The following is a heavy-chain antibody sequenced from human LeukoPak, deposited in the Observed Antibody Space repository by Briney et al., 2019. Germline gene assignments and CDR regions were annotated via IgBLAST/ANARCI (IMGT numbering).Heavy chain of an antibody. CDR2: IYTSGST. CDR1: GGSISSGSYY. J-gene: IGHJ4*02. V-gene: IGHV4-61*02. CDR3: ARELGGLRAFLDY. D-gene: IGHD3-10*01. Sequence: DPSQTLSLTCTLSGGSISSGSYYWSWIRQPAGKGLEWIGRIYTSGSTNYNPPLKSRVTISVDTSKNQFSLKLSSVTAADTAVYYCARELGGLRAFLDYWGQGTLVTVSS.